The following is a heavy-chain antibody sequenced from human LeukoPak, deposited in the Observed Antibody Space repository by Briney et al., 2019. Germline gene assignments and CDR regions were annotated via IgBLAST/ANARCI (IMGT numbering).Heavy chain of an antibody. D-gene: IGHD5-24*01. J-gene: IGHJ4*02. Sequence: ASVKVSCKASGYTFTSYAMNWVRQAPGQGLEWMGWISAYNGNTNYAQKLQGRVTMTTDTSTSTAYMELRSLRSDDTAVYYCARARDGYNYGGYWGQGTLVTVSS. CDR1: GYTFTSYA. CDR3: ARARDGYNYGGY. V-gene: IGHV1-18*01. CDR2: ISAYNGNT.